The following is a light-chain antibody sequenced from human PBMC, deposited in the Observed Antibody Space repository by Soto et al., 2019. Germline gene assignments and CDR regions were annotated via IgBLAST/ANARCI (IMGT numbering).Light chain of an antibody. CDR1: QSISGW. J-gene: IGKJ1*01. CDR2: DAS. Sequence: VHMTLSASTLSASVGYRVTIICRASQSISGWLAWYQQTPGKAPKLLIHDASILESGVPSRFSGSGYGTELNLTISSLQPEDFATYYCQQYNSYPWTFGQGTKVDIK. CDR3: QQYNSYPWT. V-gene: IGKV1-5*02.